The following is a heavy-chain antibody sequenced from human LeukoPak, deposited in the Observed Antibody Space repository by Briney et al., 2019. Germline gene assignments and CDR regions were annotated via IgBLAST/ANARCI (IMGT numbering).Heavy chain of an antibody. D-gene: IGHD6-19*01. CDR1: GFTFSSYA. V-gene: IGHV3-23*01. J-gene: IGHJ4*02. CDR3: AKDQDSIAVAGFDY. Sequence: TGGTLRLSCAASGFTFSSYAMSWVRQAPGKGLEWVSAISGSGGSTYYADSVKGRFTISRDNSKNTLYLQMNSLRAEDTAVYYCAKDQDSIAVAGFDYWGQGTLVTVSS. CDR2: ISGSGGST.